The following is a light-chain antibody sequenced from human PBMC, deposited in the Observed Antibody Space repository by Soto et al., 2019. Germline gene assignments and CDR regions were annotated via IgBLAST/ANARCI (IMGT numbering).Light chain of an antibody. CDR2: KIS. V-gene: IGKV2-24*01. J-gene: IGKJ2*01. CDR1: QSLVYSDGNTH. CDR3: MQATQTPHT. Sequence: DIVMTQTPLSLPVTLGQSASISCRSSQSLVYSDGNTHLSWFLQRPGQPPRLLIYKISSRSSGVPARFAGSGAGTDFTLSISRVEAEDVGTYYCMQATQTPHTFGQGTKLE.